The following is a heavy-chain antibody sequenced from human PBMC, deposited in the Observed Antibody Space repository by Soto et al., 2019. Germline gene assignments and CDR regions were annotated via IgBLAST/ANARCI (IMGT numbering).Heavy chain of an antibody. J-gene: IGHJ6*02. Sequence: RVWYGAAEGTCVGYGGSCIRQAQGKGLEWVSAISGSGGSTYYADSVKGRFTISRDNSKNTLYLQMNSLRAEDTAVYYCAKQRSNLTTGMDVWAQGTTVTLYS. D-gene: IGHD6-25*01. CDR1: EGTCVGYG. CDR3: AKQRSNLTTGMDV. CDR2: ISGSGGST. V-gene: IGHV3-23*01.